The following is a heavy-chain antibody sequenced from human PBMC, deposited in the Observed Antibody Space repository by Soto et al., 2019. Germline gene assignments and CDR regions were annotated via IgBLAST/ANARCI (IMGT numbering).Heavy chain of an antibody. V-gene: IGHV4-59*08. CDR2: IYYSGST. CDR3: ARAKAPLYSSSWYWFDP. CDR1: GGSISSYY. Sequence: QVQLQESGPGLVKPSETLSLTCTVSGGSISSYYWSWIRQLPGKGLEWIGYIYYSGSTNYNPSLKSRVTISVDTSKNQFSLKLSSVTAADTAVYYCARAKAPLYSSSWYWFDPWGQGTLVTVSS. J-gene: IGHJ5*02. D-gene: IGHD6-13*01.